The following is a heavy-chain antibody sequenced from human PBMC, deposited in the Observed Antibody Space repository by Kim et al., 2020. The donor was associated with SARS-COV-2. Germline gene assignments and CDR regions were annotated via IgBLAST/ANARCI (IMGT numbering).Heavy chain of an antibody. CDR1: GFTFSSYA. V-gene: IGHV3-30*04. J-gene: IGHJ3*02. D-gene: IGHD3-9*01. CDR2: ISYDGSNK. CDR3: ARVPSPYYDILTGYTTRDAFDI. Sequence: GGSLRLSCAASGFTFSSYAMHWVRQAPGKGLEWVAVISYDGSNKYYADSVKGRFTISRDNSKNTLYLQMNSLRAEDTAVYYCARVPSPYYDILTGYTTRDAFDIWGQGTMVTVSS.